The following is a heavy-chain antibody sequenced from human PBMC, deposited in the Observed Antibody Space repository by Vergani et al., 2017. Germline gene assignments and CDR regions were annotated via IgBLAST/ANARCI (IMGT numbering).Heavy chain of an antibody. D-gene: IGHD3-22*01. CDR2: IYYSGST. V-gene: IGHV4-39*01. Sequence: QVQLQESGPGLVKPSETLSLTCTVSGGSISSSSYYWGWIRQPPGKGLEWIGSIYYSGSTYYNPSLKSRVTISVDTSKNQFSLKLSSVTAADTAVYYCIRDYDSSGYFDYWGQGTLVTVSS. J-gene: IGHJ4*02. CDR3: IRDYDSSGYFDY. CDR1: GGSISSSSYY.